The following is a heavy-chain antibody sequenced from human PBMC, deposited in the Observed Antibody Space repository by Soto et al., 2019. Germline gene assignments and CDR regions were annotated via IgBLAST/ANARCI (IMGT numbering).Heavy chain of an antibody. J-gene: IGHJ4*02. CDR1: GFTFSDYY. Sequence: GGSLRLSCAASGFTFSDYYMSWIRQSPGKGLEWVSYISSSSSFTNYAGSVKGRFTISRDNAKNSLYLQMSSLRAEDTAVYYCATVREYSYGRYYFDYWGQGALVT. CDR3: ATVREYSYGRYYFDY. D-gene: IGHD5-18*01. CDR2: ISSSSSFT. V-gene: IGHV3-11*06.